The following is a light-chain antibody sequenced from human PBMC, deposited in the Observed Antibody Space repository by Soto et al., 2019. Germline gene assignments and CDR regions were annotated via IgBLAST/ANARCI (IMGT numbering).Light chain of an antibody. V-gene: IGKV3-15*01. CDR2: GAS. J-gene: IGKJ1*01. Sequence: EIVMTQSPATLSVSPGERATLSCRASQSVSSNLAWYQQKPGQAPRLLIYGASTRATVIPARFSGSGSGTEFTLTITSLQSEDCAIYYCQHYDTWPPWTFGQGTKVEIK. CDR1: QSVSSN. CDR3: QHYDTWPPWT.